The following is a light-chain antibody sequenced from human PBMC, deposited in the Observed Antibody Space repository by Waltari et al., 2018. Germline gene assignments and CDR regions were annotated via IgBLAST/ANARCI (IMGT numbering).Light chain of an antibody. V-gene: IGLV6-57*03. CDR1: SGSIANNY. J-gene: IGLJ3*02. CDR2: EDD. Sequence: NFMLTQPHSASASPGKTITIYCTRSSGSIANNYVQWYQQRPSSAPTTVIYEDDQRPSGVPDRFSGSIDSSSNSASLTISGLKTEDEADYYCQSYHAGNPWVFGGGTKLTVL. CDR3: QSYHAGNPWV.